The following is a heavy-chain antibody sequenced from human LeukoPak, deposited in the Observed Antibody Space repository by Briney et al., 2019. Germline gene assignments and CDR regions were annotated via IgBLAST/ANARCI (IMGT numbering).Heavy chain of an antibody. J-gene: IGHJ1*01. CDR1: GYIFTDYY. CDR3: ARDGDYGDYAEYFQH. CDR2: ISPNSGGT. D-gene: IGHD4-17*01. Sequence: GASVKVSCKASGYIFTDYYMHWVRQAPGQELGWMGRISPNSGGTNYAQKFQGRVTITADESTSTAYMELSSLRSEDTAVYYCARDGDYGDYAEYFQHWGQGTLVTVSS. V-gene: IGHV1/OR15-1*04.